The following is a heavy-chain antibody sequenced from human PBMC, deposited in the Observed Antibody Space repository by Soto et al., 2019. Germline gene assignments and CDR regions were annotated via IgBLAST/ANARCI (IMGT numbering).Heavy chain of an antibody. CDR3: ARKRTSVVTQAYFDV. D-gene: IGHD2-21*02. V-gene: IGHV4-39*01. CDR2: IYYSGST. CDR1: CDSISRRSYY. J-gene: IGHJ4*02. Sequence: SETLSLTCTVTCDSISRRSYYCGSIRHPPGKVLECIGSIYYSGSTYKNPSLRSRVSMSTDTSKDQFSLKLKSVTAADTALYFCARKRTSVVTQAYFDVWGPGSLVTVSS.